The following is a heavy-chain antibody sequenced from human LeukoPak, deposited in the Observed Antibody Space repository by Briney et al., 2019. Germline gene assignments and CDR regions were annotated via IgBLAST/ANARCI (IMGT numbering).Heavy chain of an antibody. Sequence: GGSLRLSCAASGFTFRSYGMHWVRQAPGKGLEWVAVISYDGSNKYYADSVKGRFTISRDNSKNTLYLQMNSLRAEDTAVYYCARDGASYGGPYYFDYWGQGTLVTVSS. J-gene: IGHJ4*02. CDR2: ISYDGSNK. CDR1: GFTFRSYG. V-gene: IGHV3-30*03. CDR3: ARDGASYGGPYYFDY. D-gene: IGHD4-23*01.